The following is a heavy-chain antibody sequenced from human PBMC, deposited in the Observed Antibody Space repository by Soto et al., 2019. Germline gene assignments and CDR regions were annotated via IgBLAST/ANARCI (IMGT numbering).Heavy chain of an antibody. CDR1: GFTFSNHA. J-gene: IGHJ6*02. CDR2: LSYEGSTK. V-gene: IGHV3-30-3*01. D-gene: IGHD6-6*01. CDR3: ARDDIATRPSVRYYYGLDV. Sequence: PGGSLRLSCAASGFTFSNHAMEWVRQAPGKGLEWVAVLSYEGSTKYYADSVEGRFTISRDNSKNTLYLQMNSLTVEDTAVYYCARDDIATRPSVRYYYGLDVWGQATTVTVSS.